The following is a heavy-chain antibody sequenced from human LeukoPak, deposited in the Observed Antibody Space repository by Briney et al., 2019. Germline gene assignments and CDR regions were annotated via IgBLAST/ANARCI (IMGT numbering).Heavy chain of an antibody. V-gene: IGHV1-18*04. J-gene: IGHJ4*02. Sequence: ASVKVSCKPSGYTFSGFYIHWVRQAPGQGLEWMGWISAYNGNTNYAQKLQGRVTMTTDTSTSTAYMELRSLRSDDTAVYYCARGITMVRGVTFDYWGQGTLVTVSS. D-gene: IGHD3-10*01. CDR2: ISAYNGNT. CDR3: ARGITMVRGVTFDY. CDR1: GYTFSGFY.